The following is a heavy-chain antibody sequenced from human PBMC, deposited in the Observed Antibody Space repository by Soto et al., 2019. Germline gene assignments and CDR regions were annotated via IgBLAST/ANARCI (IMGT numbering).Heavy chain of an antibody. CDR1: GYTLTELS. Sequence: ASVKVSCKVSGYTLTELSMHWVRQAPGKGLEWMGGFDPEDGETIYAQKFQGRVTMTEDTSTDTAYMELSSLRSEDTAVYYCATDRTITFGGVIVMTAFDIWGQGTMVTV. D-gene: IGHD3-16*02. J-gene: IGHJ3*02. CDR3: ATDRTITFGGVIVMTAFDI. CDR2: FDPEDGET. V-gene: IGHV1-24*01.